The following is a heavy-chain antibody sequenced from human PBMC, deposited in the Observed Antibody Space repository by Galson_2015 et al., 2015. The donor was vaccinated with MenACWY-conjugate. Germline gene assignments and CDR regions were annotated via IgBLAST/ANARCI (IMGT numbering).Heavy chain of an antibody. CDR1: GFTFRNYW. J-gene: IGHJ6*02. CDR2: IKKDGSEK. V-gene: IGHV3-7*03. Sequence: SLRLSCAASGFTFRNYWMTWVRQAPGKGLEWVATIKKDGSEKYYVDSVKGRFTISRDNTKSSMYLEMNSLGDEDTAVYYCERGHYGMDVWGQGTTVTASS. CDR3: ERGHYGMDV.